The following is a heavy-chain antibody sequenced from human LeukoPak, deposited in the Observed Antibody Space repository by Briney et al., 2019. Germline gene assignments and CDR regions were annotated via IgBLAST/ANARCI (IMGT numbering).Heavy chain of an antibody. CDR3: ARERTGTPDY. J-gene: IGHJ4*02. CDR2: ISYDGSNK. Sequence: GGSLRLSCAASGFTFSSYAMHWVRQAPGKGLEWVAVISYDGSNKYYADSVKGRFTTSRDNSKNTLYLQMNSLRAEDTAVYYCARERTGTPDYWGQGTLVTVSS. V-gene: IGHV3-30*01. CDR1: GFTFSSYA. D-gene: IGHD1-1*01.